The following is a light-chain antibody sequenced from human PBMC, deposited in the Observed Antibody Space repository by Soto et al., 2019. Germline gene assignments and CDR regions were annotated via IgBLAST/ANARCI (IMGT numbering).Light chain of an antibody. V-gene: IGLV1-40*01. CDR2: GNS. Sequence: QSVLTQPPSVSGAPGQRVTISCTGSSSNIGAGYDIHWYQQLPGTGPKLLIYGNSNRPSGVPDRFSGSKSGTSASLAITGLQAEDEADYYCQSYDSSLSGSVVFGVGTQLTVL. CDR3: QSYDSSLSGSVV. CDR1: SSNIGAGYD. J-gene: IGLJ2*01.